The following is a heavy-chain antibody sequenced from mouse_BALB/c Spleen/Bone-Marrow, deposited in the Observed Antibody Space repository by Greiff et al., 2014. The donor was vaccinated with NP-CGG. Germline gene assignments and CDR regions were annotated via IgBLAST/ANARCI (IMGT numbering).Heavy chain of an antibody. J-gene: IGHJ4*01. V-gene: IGHV2-9*02. D-gene: IGHD1-2*01. Sequence: QVQLQQPGPGLVAPSQSLSITCTVSGFSLTNYGVHWVRQPPGKGLEWLGVIWADGSTNYNSALMSRLSISKDNSKSQVFFKMNSLQTDDTAMYYCARITTATGAMDYWDQGTSVTVSS. CDR2: IWADGST. CDR3: ARITTATGAMDY. CDR1: GFSLTNYG.